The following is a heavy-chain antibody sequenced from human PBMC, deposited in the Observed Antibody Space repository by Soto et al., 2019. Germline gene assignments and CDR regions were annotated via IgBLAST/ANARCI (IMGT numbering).Heavy chain of an antibody. J-gene: IGHJ4*02. CDR2: MNPNSGNT. CDR1: GYTFTNYD. V-gene: IGHV1-8*01. Sequence: QVQLVQSGTEVKKPGASVKVSCKASGYTFTNYDINWVRQATGQGLEWMGWMNPNSGNTGYAQKFQGRVTMTKNTSISTAYMQLGSLRSYDTAVYYCARLGVGATEDYWGQGTLVTVSS. D-gene: IGHD1-26*01. CDR3: ARLGVGATEDY.